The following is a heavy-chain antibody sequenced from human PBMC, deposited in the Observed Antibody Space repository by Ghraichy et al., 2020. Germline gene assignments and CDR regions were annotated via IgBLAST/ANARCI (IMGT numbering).Heavy chain of an antibody. CDR2: IKQDGSEK. CDR1: GFTFSSYW. V-gene: IGHV3-7*01. D-gene: IGHD3-3*01. CDR3: AILARYYFWSGYYYDYYYMDV. J-gene: IGHJ6*03. Sequence: GGSLRLSCAASGFTFSSYWMSWVRQAPGKGLEWVANIKQDGSEKYYVDSVKGRFTISRDNAKNSLYLQMNSLRAEDTAVYYCAILARYYFWSGYYYDYYYMDVWGKGTTVTLSS.